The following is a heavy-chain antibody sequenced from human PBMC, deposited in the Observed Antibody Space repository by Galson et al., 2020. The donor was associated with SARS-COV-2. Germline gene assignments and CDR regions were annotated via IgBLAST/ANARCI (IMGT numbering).Heavy chain of an antibody. CDR1: VGSFSGFS. V-gene: IGHV4-34*01. J-gene: IGHJ6*02. Sequence: SQTLSLTCAVYVGSFSGFSWSWVRQSPGKGLEWIGEINHSGSTNYNPSLKSRVTISVDTSKNQFSLKLTSVTAAETGVYFCARGRIGVVPAPILGLGPYYEYYAMDVWGQGTTITVSS. CDR2: INHSGST. D-gene: IGHD2-2*01. CDR3: ARGRIGVVPAPILGLGPYYEYYAMDV.